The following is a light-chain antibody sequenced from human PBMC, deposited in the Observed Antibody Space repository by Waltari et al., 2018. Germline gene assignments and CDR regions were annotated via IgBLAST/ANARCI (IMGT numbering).Light chain of an antibody. Sequence: EIVLTQSPGTLSLSPGERATLSCRASQNVTNNYLAWYQQIRCQAPRPLIYGASSRAPGVPDRFSGGGSGTDFTLTISRREPEDFAVYYCQQYGTSLSTFGQGTRVEIK. CDR1: QNVTNNY. J-gene: IGKJ1*01. CDR3: QQYGTSLST. V-gene: IGKV3-20*01. CDR2: GAS.